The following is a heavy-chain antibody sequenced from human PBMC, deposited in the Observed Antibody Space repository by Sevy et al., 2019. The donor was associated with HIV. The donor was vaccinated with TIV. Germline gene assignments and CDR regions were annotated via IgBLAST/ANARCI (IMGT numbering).Heavy chain of an antibody. J-gene: IGHJ4*02. V-gene: IGHV3-7*01. CDR1: GFRLGTSW. CDR2: MKEDGSDK. CDR3: VREGVGGYSYSLDC. D-gene: IGHD5-18*01. Sequence: GGSLRLSCAASGFRLGTSWMSWVRQAPGKGLEWVATMKEDGSDKDYVDSVKGRFTISRDNAKNSLYLQMNSLRAEDTAVYYCVREGVGGYSYSLDCWGQGTLVTVSS.